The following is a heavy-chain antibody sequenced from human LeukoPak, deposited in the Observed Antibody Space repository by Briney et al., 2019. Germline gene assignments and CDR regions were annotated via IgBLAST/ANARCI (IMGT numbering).Heavy chain of an antibody. Sequence: SETLSLTCGVSGGSISSSNWWSWVRQPPGKGLEWIGEIYHSGSTNYNPSLKSRVTISVDKSKNQFSLKLSSVTAADTAVYYCARVLYDYVWGSYRPPLTWGQGTLVTVSS. D-gene: IGHD3-16*02. CDR1: GGSISSSNW. V-gene: IGHV4-4*02. CDR3: ARVLYDYVWGSYRPPLT. CDR2: IYHSGST. J-gene: IGHJ5*02.